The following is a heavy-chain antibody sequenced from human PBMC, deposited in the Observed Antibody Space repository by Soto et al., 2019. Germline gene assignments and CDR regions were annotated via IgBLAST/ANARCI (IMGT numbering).Heavy chain of an antibody. CDR2: TYYRSKWYK. CDR3: AREFPHYESSGSYFDY. Sequence: LSQTLSLTCVISVASVSGNSAAWNWIRQSPSRGLEWLGRTYYRSKWYKDYAVSVTSRITVTPDTSKNQFSLHLNSVTPEDTAGYYCAREFPHYESSGSYFDYWAREPWSPSPQ. V-gene: IGHV6-1*01. D-gene: IGHD6-19*01. J-gene: IGHJ4*02. CDR1: VASVSGNSAA.